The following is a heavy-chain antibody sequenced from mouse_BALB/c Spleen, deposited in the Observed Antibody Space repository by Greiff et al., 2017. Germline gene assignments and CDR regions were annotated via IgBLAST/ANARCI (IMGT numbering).Heavy chain of an antibody. D-gene: IGHD1-2*01. CDR2: INPSTGYT. J-gene: IGHJ2*01. V-gene: IGHV1-7*01. CDR1: GYTFTSYW. CDR3: ARLGTATY. Sequence: QVHVKQSGAELAKPGASVKMSCKASGYTFTSYWMHWVKQRPGQGLEWIGYINPSTGYTEYNQKFKDKATLTADKSSSTAYMQLSSRTSEDSAVYYFARLGTATYWGQGTTLTVSS.